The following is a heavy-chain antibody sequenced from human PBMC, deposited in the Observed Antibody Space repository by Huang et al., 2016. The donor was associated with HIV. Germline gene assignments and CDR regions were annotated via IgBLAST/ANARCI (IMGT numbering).Heavy chain of an antibody. J-gene: IGHJ3*02. Sequence: QVQLQQWGAGLLKPSETLSLTCAVYGGSFSGYYWSWIRQSPGKGLEWIGEINHSGSTNYNPSRRSRLTTSVDTSKNQVSLKLSSVTAADTAVYYCARERMMSWLDDHDAFDIWGQGTMVTVSS. V-gene: IGHV4-34*01. CDR3: ARERMMSWLDDHDAFDI. CDR2: INHSGST. D-gene: IGHD1-1*01. CDR1: GGSFSGYY.